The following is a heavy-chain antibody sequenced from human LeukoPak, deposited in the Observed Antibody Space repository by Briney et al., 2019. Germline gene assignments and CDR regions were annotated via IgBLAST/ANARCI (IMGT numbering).Heavy chain of an antibody. Sequence: ASETLSLTCTVSGGSISSCSYYWGWIRQPPGKELEWIGNFSSAGSTYYNPSLKSRVTISVDTSKNQFSLKLSSVTAADTAVYYCARPRTSGWYFGAFDIWGQGTMVTVSS. CDR2: FSSAGST. D-gene: IGHD6-19*01. CDR1: GGSISSCSYY. CDR3: ARPRTSGWYFGAFDI. V-gene: IGHV4-39*07. J-gene: IGHJ3*02.